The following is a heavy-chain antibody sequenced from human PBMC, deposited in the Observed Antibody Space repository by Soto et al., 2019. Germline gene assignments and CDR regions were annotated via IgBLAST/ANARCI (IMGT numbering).Heavy chain of an antibody. CDR2: IYYTGNT. J-gene: IGHJ4*02. Sequence: SETLSLTCTVSGGSVSSGSYYWSWIRQHPGRGLEWIGYIYYTGNTYYNPSLKSRLAISVDTSKNQFSLKLTSVTAADTAVYYCARVKGYSYGYGSDAYFDYWGQGTLVTSPQ. CDR1: GGSVSSGSYY. V-gene: IGHV4-31*03. CDR3: ARVKGYSYGYGSDAYFDY. D-gene: IGHD5-18*01.